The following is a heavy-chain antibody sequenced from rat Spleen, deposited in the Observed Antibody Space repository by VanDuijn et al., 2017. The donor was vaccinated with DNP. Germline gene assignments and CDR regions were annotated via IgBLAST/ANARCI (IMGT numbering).Heavy chain of an antibody. Sequence: EVQLVESGGGLVQPGRSLKLSCAASGFTFDNYWMTWIRLVPGKGLEWVASITCSGGYTYYPDSVKGRFTISRDNAKNTLYLQMDSLRSEETATYYCTTDAAYWGQGTLVTVSS. CDR2: ITCSGGYT. J-gene: IGHJ3*01. CDR1: GFTFDNYW. V-gene: IGHV5-31*01. CDR3: TTDAAY.